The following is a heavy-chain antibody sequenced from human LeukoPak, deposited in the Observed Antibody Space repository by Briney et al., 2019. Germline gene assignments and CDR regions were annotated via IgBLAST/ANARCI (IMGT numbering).Heavy chain of an antibody. CDR2: INPSDGVI. V-gene: IGHV1-46*01. CDR3: ARRGSGSYVLDC. Sequence: ASVKVSCKASGYTFTRYYMHWVRQAPAHGLEWMGIINPSDGVIDYAQKFQDRVTMTRDTSTSTVYMELSSLRSEDTAVYYCARRGSGSYVLDCWGQGTLVTVSS. CDR1: GYTFTRYY. D-gene: IGHD3-10*01. J-gene: IGHJ4*02.